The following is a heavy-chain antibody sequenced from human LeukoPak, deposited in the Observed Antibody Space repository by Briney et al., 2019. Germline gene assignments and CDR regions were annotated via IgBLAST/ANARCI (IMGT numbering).Heavy chain of an antibody. D-gene: IGHD6-13*01. Sequence: PGGSLRLSCAASGFTFSSYSMNWVRQAPGKGLEWVSYISSSSSTIYYADSVKGRFTISRDNAKNSLYLQMNSLRAEDTAVYYCAKAGHWYSSSLDYWGQGTLVTVSS. V-gene: IGHV3-48*04. CDR1: GFTFSSYS. CDR2: ISSSSSTI. J-gene: IGHJ4*02. CDR3: AKAGHWYSSSLDY.